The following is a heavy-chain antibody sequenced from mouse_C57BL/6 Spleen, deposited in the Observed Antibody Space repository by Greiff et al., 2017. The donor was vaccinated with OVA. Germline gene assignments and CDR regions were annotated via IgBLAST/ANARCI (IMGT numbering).Heavy chain of an antibody. CDR1: GFTFSSYA. CDR2: ISDGGSYT. J-gene: IGHJ1*03. Sequence: EVQGVESGGGLVKPGGSLKLSCAASGFTFSSYAMSWVRQTPEKRLEWVATISDGGSYTYYPDNVKGRFTISRDNAKNNLYLQMSHLKSEDTAMYYCARCRLLRDWYFDVWGTGTTVTVSS. D-gene: IGHD2-3*01. CDR3: ARCRLLRDWYFDV. V-gene: IGHV5-4*01.